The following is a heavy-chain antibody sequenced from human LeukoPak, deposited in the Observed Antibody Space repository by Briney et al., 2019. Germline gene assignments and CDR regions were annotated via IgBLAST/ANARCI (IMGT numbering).Heavy chain of an antibody. Sequence: GGSLRLSCAASGFTFSDYYMSWIRQAPGKGLEWVSYISSSNSYTNYADSVKGRFYADSVKGRFTISRDNAKNSLYLQMNSLRAEDTAVYYCARDPVGATTSYYFDYWGQGTLVTVSS. J-gene: IGHJ4*02. D-gene: IGHD1-26*01. CDR1: GFTFSDYY. V-gene: IGHV3-11*05. CDR2: ISSSNSYT. CDR3: ARDPVGATTSYYFDY.